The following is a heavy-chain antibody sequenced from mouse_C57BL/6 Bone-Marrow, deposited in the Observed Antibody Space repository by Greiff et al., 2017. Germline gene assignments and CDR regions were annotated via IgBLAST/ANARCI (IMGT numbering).Heavy chain of an antibody. Sequence: VQLQQSGAELARPGASVKLSCKASGYTFTSYGISWAKQRTGQGLEWIGEIYPRSGNTYYNEKFKGKATLTADKSSSTAYMELRSLTSEDSAVYFCAKLDPFAYWGQGTLVTVSA. CDR3: AKLDPFAY. J-gene: IGHJ3*01. CDR2: IYPRSGNT. CDR1: GYTFTSYG. D-gene: IGHD4-1*01. V-gene: IGHV1-81*01.